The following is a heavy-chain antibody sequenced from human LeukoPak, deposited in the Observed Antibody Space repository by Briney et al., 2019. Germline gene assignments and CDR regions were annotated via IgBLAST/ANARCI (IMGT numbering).Heavy chain of an antibody. Sequence: PGGSLRLSXAASGFIFSDYNMNWVRQAPGKGLEWVSYISSISSTIYYADSVKGRFTISRDNAKNSLYLQMNSLRAEDTAEYFCARHPMTTVTFFDYWGQGTLVTVSS. D-gene: IGHD4-17*01. CDR1: GFIFSDYN. V-gene: IGHV3-48*01. J-gene: IGHJ4*02. CDR2: ISSISSTI. CDR3: ARHPMTTVTFFDY.